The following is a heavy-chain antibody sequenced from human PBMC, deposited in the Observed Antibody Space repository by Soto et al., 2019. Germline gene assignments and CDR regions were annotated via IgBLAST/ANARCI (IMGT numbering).Heavy chain of an antibody. D-gene: IGHD5-12*01. CDR2: IYYSGST. J-gene: IGHJ6*02. CDR3: ARGGGPDIAYGMDV. V-gene: IGHV4-31*03. Sequence: QVQLQESGPGLVKPSQTLSLTCTVSGGSISSGGYYWSWIRQHPGKGLEWIGYIYYSGSTYYNPSLKSRVTISVDTSKNQFSLKLKSVTAADTAIYYCARGGGPDIAYGMDVWGQGTTVTVSS. CDR1: GGSISSGGYY.